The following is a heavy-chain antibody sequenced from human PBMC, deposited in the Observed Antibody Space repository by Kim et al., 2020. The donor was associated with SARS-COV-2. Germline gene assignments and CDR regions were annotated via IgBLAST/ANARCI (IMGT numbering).Heavy chain of an antibody. Sequence: GGSLRLSCAASGFTFSSYSMNWVRQAPGKGLEWVSSISSSSSYIYYADSVKGRFTISRDNAKNSLYLQMNSLRAEDTAVYYCARGPRGRLGHFDYWGQGTLVTVSS. CDR1: GFTFSSYS. CDR3: ARGPRGRLGHFDY. CDR2: ISSSSSYI. D-gene: IGHD3-16*01. V-gene: IGHV3-21*01. J-gene: IGHJ4*02.